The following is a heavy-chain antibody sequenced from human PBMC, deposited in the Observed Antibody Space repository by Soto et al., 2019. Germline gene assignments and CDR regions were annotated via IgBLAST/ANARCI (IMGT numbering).Heavy chain of an antibody. CDR2: IIPILGIA. D-gene: IGHD3-10*01. J-gene: IGHJ5*02. CDR3: ARDRPNYYGSGSYPNWFDP. V-gene: IGHV1-69*04. Sequence: SVKVSCKASGGTFSSYTISWVRQAPGQGLEWMGRIIPILGIANYAQKFQGRVTITADKSTSTAYMELSSLRSEDTAVYYCARDRPNYYGSGSYPNWFDPWGQGTLVTVSS. CDR1: GGTFSSYT.